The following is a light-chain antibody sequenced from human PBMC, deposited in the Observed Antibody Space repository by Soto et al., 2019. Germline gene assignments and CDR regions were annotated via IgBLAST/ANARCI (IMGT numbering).Light chain of an antibody. CDR2: EVS. CDR1: SSDVGGYNY. Sequence: QSALTQPASVSGSPGQSITISCTGTSSDVGGYNYVSWYQQHPGKAPKLMIYEVSKRPSGVSNRFSGSKSGNTASLTISGLQAEDEADYYCCSYTTGSILVFGGGTKVTVL. V-gene: IGLV2-14*01. J-gene: IGLJ3*02. CDR3: CSYTTGSILV.